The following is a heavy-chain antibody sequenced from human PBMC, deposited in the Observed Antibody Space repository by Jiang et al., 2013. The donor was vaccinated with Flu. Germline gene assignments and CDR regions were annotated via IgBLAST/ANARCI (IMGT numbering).Heavy chain of an antibody. Sequence: DSVKGRFTISRDNSKNTLYLQMNSLRAEDTAVYYCAPSPRVTVGITGTTLGSGYVWGQGTTVTVSS. CDR3: APSPRVTVGITGTTLGSGYV. V-gene: IGHV3-30*07. J-gene: IGHJ6*02. D-gene: IGHD1-20*01.